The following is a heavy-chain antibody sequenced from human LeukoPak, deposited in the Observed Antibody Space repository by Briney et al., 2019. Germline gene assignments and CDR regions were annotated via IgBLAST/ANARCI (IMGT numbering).Heavy chain of an antibody. D-gene: IGHD1-26*01. V-gene: IGHV3-48*01. CDR1: GFTFSSYS. CDR3: ARDRSIVGAWFDP. J-gene: IGHJ5*02. Sequence: GGSLRLSCAASGFTFSSYSMNWVRQAPGKGLEWVSYISSSSSTIYYADSVKGRFTIFRDNAKNSLYLQMNSLRAEDTAVYYCARDRSIVGAWFDPWGQGTLVTVSS. CDR2: ISSSSSTI.